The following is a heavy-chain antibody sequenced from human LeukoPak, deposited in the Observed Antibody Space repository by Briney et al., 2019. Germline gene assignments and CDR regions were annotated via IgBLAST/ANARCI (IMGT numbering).Heavy chain of an antibody. CDR2: IYTSGST. CDR3: ARDYDFWSGYMDNWFDP. J-gene: IGHJ5*02. Sequence: SSQTLSLTCTASGGSISSGSYYWSWIRQPAGKGLEWIVRIYTSGSTNYNPSLESRSTVSVDTSKNQFSLKLSSVTAADTAVYYCARDYDFWSGYMDNWFDPWGQGTLVTVSS. CDR1: GGSISSGSYY. V-gene: IGHV4-61*02. D-gene: IGHD3-3*01.